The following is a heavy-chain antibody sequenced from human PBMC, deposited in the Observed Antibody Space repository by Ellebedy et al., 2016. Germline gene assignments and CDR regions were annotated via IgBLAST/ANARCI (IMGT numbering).Heavy chain of an antibody. D-gene: IGHD4-23*01. Sequence: GESLKISXAASGFTFSSYSMNWVRQAPGKGLEWVSVIYTSGATYYADSVKGRFTISRDSSKKTLFLQMISLGAEDTAAYYCVTRHNGGFDIWGQGTMVTVSS. CDR2: IYTSGAT. CDR3: VTRHNGGFDI. V-gene: IGHV3-53*01. CDR1: GFTFSSYS. J-gene: IGHJ3*02.